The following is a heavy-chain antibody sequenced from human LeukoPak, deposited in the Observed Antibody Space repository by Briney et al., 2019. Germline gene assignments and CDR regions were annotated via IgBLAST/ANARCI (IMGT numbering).Heavy chain of an antibody. V-gene: IGHV1-2*02. Sequence: ASVKVSCKASGYTFTSYDINWVRQATGQGLEWMGWINPNSGGTNYAQKFQGRVTMTRDTSISTAYMELSRLRSDDTAVYYCARSYGSGSYYRPNYYYYGMDVWGQGTTVTVSS. CDR3: ARSYGSGSYYRPNYYYYGMDV. J-gene: IGHJ6*02. CDR1: GYTFTSYD. D-gene: IGHD3-10*01. CDR2: INPNSGGT.